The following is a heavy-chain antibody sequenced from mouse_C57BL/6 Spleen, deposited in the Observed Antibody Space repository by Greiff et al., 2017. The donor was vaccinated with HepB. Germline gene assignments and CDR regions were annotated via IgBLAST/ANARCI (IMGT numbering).Heavy chain of an antibody. CDR3: ARSRIYYYGIFAY. CDR2: INPSNGGT. Sequence: QVQLQQSGTDLVKPGASVKLSCKASGYTFTSYWMHWVKQRPGQGLEWIGNINPSNGGTNYNEKFKSKATLTVDKSSSTAYMQLSSLTSEDSAVYYCARSRIYYYGIFAYWGQGTLVTVSA. V-gene: IGHV1-53*01. J-gene: IGHJ3*01. D-gene: IGHD1-1*01. CDR1: GYTFTSYW.